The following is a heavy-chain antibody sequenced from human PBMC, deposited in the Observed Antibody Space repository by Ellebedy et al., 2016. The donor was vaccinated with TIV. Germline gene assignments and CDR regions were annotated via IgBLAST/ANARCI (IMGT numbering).Heavy chain of an antibody. CDR3: ARSNPHNWFDP. J-gene: IGHJ5*02. CDR1: GFTFSSYA. V-gene: IGHV3-21*01. CDR2: ISSSSNYI. Sequence: GESLKISXAASGFTFSSYAMSWVRQAPGKGLEWVSSISSSSNYIYYADSVKGRFTISRDNAKNSLYLQMNSLRAEDTAVYYCARSNPHNWFDPWGQGTLVTVSS.